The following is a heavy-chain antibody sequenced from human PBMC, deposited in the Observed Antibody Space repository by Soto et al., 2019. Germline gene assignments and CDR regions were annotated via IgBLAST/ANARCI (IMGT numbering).Heavy chain of an antibody. J-gene: IGHJ5*02. CDR2: ISGSGGST. CDR1: GFTFSSYA. D-gene: IGHD2-15*01. CDR3: AREIFPAPNWFDP. Sequence: GGSLRLSCAASGFTFSSYAMSWVRQAPGKGLEWVSAISGSGGSTYYADSVKGRFTISRDNAKNSLYLQMNSLRAEDTAVYYCAREIFPAPNWFDPWGQGTLVTVSS. V-gene: IGHV3-23*01.